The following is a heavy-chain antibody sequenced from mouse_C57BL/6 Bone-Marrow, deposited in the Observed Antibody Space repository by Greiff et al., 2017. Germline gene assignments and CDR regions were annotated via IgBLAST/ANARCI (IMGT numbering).Heavy chain of an antibody. CDR3: SRMNDYYGSSPYWYFDV. D-gene: IGHD1-1*01. Sequence: QVTLKESGPGILQPSQTLSLTCSFSGFSLSTFGMGVGWIRQPSGKGLEWLAHIWWDDDKYYNPALKSRLTNSKDTSKDQVFLKIANVDTADTATYYCSRMNDYYGSSPYWYFDVWGTGTTVTVSS. CDR1: GFSLSTFGMG. CDR2: IWWDDDK. J-gene: IGHJ1*03. V-gene: IGHV8-8*01.